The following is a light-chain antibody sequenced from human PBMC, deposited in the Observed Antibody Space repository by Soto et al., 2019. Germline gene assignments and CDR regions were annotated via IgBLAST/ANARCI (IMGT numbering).Light chain of an antibody. CDR2: DVS. J-gene: IGLJ1*01. CDR1: SSDVGGYDY. V-gene: IGLV2-14*03. CDR3: RSYTSSATYV. Sequence: QSALAQPASVSGSPGQSIDISCAGSSSDVGGYDYVSWYQQHPDKAPKLILYDVSNRPSGISFRFSGSKSGNTASLTISGIQSEDEADYYCRSYTSSATYVFGTGTKLTVL.